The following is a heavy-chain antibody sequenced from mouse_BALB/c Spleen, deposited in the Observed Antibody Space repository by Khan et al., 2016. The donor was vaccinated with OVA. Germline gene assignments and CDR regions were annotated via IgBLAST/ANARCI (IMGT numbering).Heavy chain of an antibody. V-gene: IGHV1-7*01. D-gene: IGHD1-1*01. CDR3: ASYYCSSYAMDY. Sequence: VQLQQSGAELAKPGASVKMSCKASGYTFTSYWMHWVKQRPGQGLEWIGYINPSTGYTEYNQKFKDKAKLTADKSSSTAYMQLSSLTSEDSAVYYCASYYCSSYAMDYWGQGTSVTVSS. CDR2: INPSTGYT. CDR1: GYTFTSYW. J-gene: IGHJ4*01.